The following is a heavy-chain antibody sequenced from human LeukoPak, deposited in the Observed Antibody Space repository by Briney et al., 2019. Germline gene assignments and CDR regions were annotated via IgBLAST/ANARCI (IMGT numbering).Heavy chain of an antibody. J-gene: IGHJ6*02. V-gene: IGHV4-30-2*01. CDR2: IYHSGST. Sequence: SETLSLTCTVSGGSISSADYFWSWIRQPPGKGLEWIGYIYHSGSTYYNPSLKSRVTISVDRSKNQFSLKLSSVTAADTAVYYCARVSAYYDSSGRPPHYYYYGMDVWGQGTTVTVSS. CDR3: ARVSAYYDSSGRPPHYYYYGMDV. CDR1: GGSISSADYF. D-gene: IGHD3-22*01.